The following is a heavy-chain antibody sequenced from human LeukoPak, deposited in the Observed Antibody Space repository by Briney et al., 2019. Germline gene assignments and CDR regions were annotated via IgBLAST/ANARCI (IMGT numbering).Heavy chain of an antibody. D-gene: IGHD3-10*01. Sequence: SETLSLTCTVSGGSISSYYWSWIRQPPGKGLEWIGYIYYSGSTNYNPSLKSRVTISVDTSKNQFSLKLSSVTAADTAVYYCARHVPSGPRGVITNWFDPWGQGTLVTVSS. V-gene: IGHV4-59*08. CDR2: IYYSGST. J-gene: IGHJ5*02. CDR3: ARHVPSGPRGVITNWFDP. CDR1: GGSISSYY.